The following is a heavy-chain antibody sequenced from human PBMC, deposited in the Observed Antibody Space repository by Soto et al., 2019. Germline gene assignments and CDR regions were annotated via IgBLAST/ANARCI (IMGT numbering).Heavy chain of an antibody. CDR1: GCTFSRYA. Sequence: QVQLVQSGAEVRKPGSSVTVSCKASGCTFSRYAINWVRQAPGHGLEWMGGIIPMVGTTNYAQKFKGRVTITADESTSTVYTELNTLRSEDAAVYYCARASIHGSSWYFWFDPWGQGTLVTVSS. J-gene: IGHJ5*01. CDR3: ARASIHGSSWYFWFDP. V-gene: IGHV1-69*01. CDR2: IIPMVGTT. D-gene: IGHD6-13*01.